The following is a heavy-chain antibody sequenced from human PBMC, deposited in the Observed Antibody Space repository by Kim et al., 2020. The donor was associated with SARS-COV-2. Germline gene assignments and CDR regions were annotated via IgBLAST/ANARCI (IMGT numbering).Heavy chain of an antibody. CDR1: GFSFDDYG. Sequence: GGSLRLSCAASGFSFDDYGMNWVRQAPGKGLEWASGINGNSGSTNYADSVKGRFTISRDNAENSLYLQMNSLRAEDTALYLCPRGRGTHPRHYFDFWGPG. CDR2: INGNSGST. CDR3: PRGRGTHPRHYFDF. J-gene: IGHJ4*02. V-gene: IGHV3-20*01. D-gene: IGHD3-16*01.